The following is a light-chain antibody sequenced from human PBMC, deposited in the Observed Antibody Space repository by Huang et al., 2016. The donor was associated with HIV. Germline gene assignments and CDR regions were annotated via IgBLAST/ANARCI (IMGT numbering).Light chain of an antibody. CDR3: QQYYNTPYT. Sequence: EIVLTQSPGTLSLSPGERATRSCRASQSVSSNYLAWYQQKPGQAPSLLIYAASNRATGIPDRFRGSGSGTDFTLTITRLEPEDFAVYSCQQYYNTPYTFGQGTKLEIK. J-gene: IGKJ2*01. V-gene: IGKV3-20*01. CDR2: AAS. CDR1: QSVSSNY.